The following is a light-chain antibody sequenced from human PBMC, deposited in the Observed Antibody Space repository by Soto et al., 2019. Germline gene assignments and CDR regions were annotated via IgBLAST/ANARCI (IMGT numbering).Light chain of an antibody. CDR2: EGS. CDR1: SSDVGSYNL. V-gene: IGLV2-23*03. CDR3: CSYASSITFV. Sequence: ALTQPASVAWSPGQSITISCTGTSSDVGSYNLVSWYQQHPGKAPKLIIYEGSKRPSGVSNRFSGSKSGNTASLTISGLQAEDEADYYCCSYASSITFVFGGGTKVTVL. J-gene: IGLJ2*01.